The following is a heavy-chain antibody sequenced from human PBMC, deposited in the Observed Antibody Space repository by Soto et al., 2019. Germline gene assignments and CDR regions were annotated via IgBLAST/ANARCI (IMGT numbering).Heavy chain of an antibody. V-gene: IGHV4-31*03. CDR1: GGSISSGGYY. Sequence: SETLSLTCTVSGGSISSGGYYWIWIRQHPGKGLEWIGYIYYSGSTYYNPSLESRVTISVDTSKNQFSLKLSSVTAADTAVYYCARRGAIRYYYGMDVWGQGTTVTVSS. J-gene: IGHJ6*02. CDR2: IYYSGST. D-gene: IGHD2-2*01. CDR3: ARRGAIRYYYGMDV.